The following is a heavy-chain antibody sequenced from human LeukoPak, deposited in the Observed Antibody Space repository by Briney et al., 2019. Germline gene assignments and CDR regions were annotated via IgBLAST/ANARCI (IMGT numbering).Heavy chain of an antibody. D-gene: IGHD5-12*01. Sequence: GGSLRLSCAASGFTVRTNYMSWVRQAPGKGLEWVSLIHDDGSTYYTDSVKGRFTISRDNSKNTLYLQMNSLRAEDTAVYYCAREGNHIVTTSYYFDHWGQGTLVTVSS. CDR2: IHDDGST. CDR3: AREGNHIVTTSYYFDH. J-gene: IGHJ4*02. CDR1: GFTVRTNY. V-gene: IGHV3-53*01.